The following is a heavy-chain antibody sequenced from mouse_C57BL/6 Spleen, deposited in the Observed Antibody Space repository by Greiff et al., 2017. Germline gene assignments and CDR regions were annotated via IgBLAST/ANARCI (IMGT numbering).Heavy chain of an antibody. CDR3: ARYKSGDYFDY. Sequence: EVQVVESGGGLVQPGGSLSLSCAASGFTFTDYYMSWVRQPPGKALEWLGFIRNKANGYTTEYSASVKGRFTISSDNSQSILYLQMNALRAEDSATYYCARYKSGDYFDYWGQGTTLTVSS. D-gene: IGHD1-3*01. V-gene: IGHV7-3*01. CDR2: IRNKANGYTT. J-gene: IGHJ2*01. CDR1: GFTFTDYY.